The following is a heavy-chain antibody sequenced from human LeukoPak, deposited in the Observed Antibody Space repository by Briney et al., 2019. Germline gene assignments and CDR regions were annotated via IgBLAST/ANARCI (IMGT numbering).Heavy chain of an antibody. V-gene: IGHV1-2*02. Sequence: ASVKVSCKASGYTSTAYYVHWLRQALGQGLEWVGWINPNTGGTDYAQGFRARVTFTADTSIGTAYMEVSRLKSDDTAMFYCAIRPVNSVSDGFYWGQGTLVTVSS. J-gene: IGHJ4*02. CDR2: INPNTGGT. D-gene: IGHD2/OR15-2a*01. CDR1: GYTSTAYY. CDR3: AIRPVNSVSDGFY.